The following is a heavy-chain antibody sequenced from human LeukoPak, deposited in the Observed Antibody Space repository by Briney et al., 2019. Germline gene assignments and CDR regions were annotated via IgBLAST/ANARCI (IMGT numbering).Heavy chain of an antibody. D-gene: IGHD3-3*01. V-gene: IGHV4-59*12. CDR2: IYYSGSS. Sequence: SETLSLTCTVSGDSISSYYWSWIRQPPGKGLEWIGHIYYSGSSNYNPSLKSRVTISVDTSKNQFSLKLSSVTAADTAVYYCASDSPNYYDFWSGRTNYYYYMDVWGKGTTVTVSS. CDR1: GDSISSYY. CDR3: ASDSPNYYDFWSGRTNYYYYMDV. J-gene: IGHJ6*03.